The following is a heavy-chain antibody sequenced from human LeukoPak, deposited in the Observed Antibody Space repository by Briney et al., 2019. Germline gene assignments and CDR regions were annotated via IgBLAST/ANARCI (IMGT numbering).Heavy chain of an antibody. CDR3: ARDLDGDHVDAFDV. D-gene: IGHD4-17*01. V-gene: IGHV1-2*02. CDR1: GHTFTGYH. CDR2: INPNSGGT. J-gene: IGHJ3*01. Sequence: ASMKASSLPYGHTFTGYHMHWVRPPDGHLLEWKGWINPNSGGTNYAQKFQGRVTMTRDTSISTAYMELSRLRSDDTAVYYCARDLDGDHVDAFDVWGQGTMVTVSS.